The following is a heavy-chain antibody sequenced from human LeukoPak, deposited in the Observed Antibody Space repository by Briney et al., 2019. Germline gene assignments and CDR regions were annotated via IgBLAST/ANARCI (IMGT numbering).Heavy chain of an antibody. CDR2: INAGNGNT. CDR3: ASGPSCYDCYSYGMDV. Sequence: ASVKVSCKASGYTFTSYAMHWVRQAPGQRLEWMGWINAGNGNTKSSQKFQGRVTITRDTSANTAYMELSSLKSEDTAVYFCASGPSCYDCYSYGMDVWGQGTTVTVSS. CDR1: GYTFTSYA. D-gene: IGHD2-2*01. V-gene: IGHV1-3*01. J-gene: IGHJ6*02.